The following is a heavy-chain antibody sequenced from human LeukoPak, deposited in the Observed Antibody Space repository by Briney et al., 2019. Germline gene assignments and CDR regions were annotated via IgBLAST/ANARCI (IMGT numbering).Heavy chain of an antibody. CDR2: INPKTGGT. J-gene: IGHJ3*02. V-gene: IGHV1-2*02. CDR3: SKDTTTAPPGDSFDI. Sequence: ASVKVPCKASGYTFTGYYMHWVRQAPGQGLEWMGWINPKTGGTNYAQNFQGRVTMTRDTSISTAYMELSRLTSADTAVYYCSKDTTTAPPGDSFDIWGQGTMVTVSS. D-gene: IGHD4-17*01. CDR1: GYTFTGYY.